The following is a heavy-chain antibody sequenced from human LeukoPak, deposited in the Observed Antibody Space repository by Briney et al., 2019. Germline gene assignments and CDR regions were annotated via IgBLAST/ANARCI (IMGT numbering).Heavy chain of an antibody. D-gene: IGHD3-3*01. CDR2: IIPIFGTA. J-gene: IGHJ4*02. CDR3: ARGPVNYDFWSGYYPFDY. Sequence: PEASVKVSCKASGGTFSSYAISWVQQAPGQGLEWMGGIIPIFGTANYAQKFQGRVTITADESTSTAYMELSSLRSEDTAVYYCARGPVNYDFWSGYYPFDYWGQGTLDTVSS. CDR1: GGTFSSYA. V-gene: IGHV1-69*13.